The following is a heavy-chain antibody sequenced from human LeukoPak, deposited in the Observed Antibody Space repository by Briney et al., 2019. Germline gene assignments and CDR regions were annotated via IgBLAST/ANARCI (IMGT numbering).Heavy chain of an antibody. V-gene: IGHV4-4*07. D-gene: IGHD2-2*01. CDR1: DGSISNYY. Sequence: SETLSLTCSVSDGSISNYYWSWIRQPAGKGLEWIXRIYPSGSTNYKPSLKSRVTMSIDKSKNQFSLKLSSVTAADTAVYYCAREREGIVIVPPARGAFDIWGQGTMVTVSS. CDR3: AREREGIVIVPPARGAFDI. CDR2: IYPSGST. J-gene: IGHJ3*02.